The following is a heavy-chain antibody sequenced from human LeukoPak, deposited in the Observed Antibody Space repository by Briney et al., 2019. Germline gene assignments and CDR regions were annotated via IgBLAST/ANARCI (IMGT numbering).Heavy chain of an antibody. CDR1: GFTFSNYW. CDR2: IKQDGSEK. D-gene: IGHD5-12*01. J-gene: IGHJ4*02. Sequence: PGGSLRLSCAASGFTFSNYWMSWVRQAPGKGLEWVANIKQDGSEKYYVDSVKGRFTISRDNAKNSLYLEIISLRAEDTAVYYCARQRRLTMTSEYGGQGTLVTVSS. V-gene: IGHV3-7*05. CDR3: ARQRRLTMTSEY.